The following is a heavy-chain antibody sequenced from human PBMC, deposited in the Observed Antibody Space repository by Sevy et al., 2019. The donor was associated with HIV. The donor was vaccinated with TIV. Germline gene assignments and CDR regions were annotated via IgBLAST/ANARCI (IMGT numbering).Heavy chain of an antibody. CDR1: GFTFSSYW. CDR3: ARPFTMVQGVIPGY. J-gene: IGHJ4*02. CDR2: INSDGSST. D-gene: IGHD3-10*01. Sequence: GGSLRLSCAASGFTFSSYWMHWVRQAPGKGLVWVSRINSDGSSTSYADPVKGRFTISRDNAKNTRYLQMNSLRAEDTAVYYCARPFTMVQGVIPGYWGQGTLVTVSS. V-gene: IGHV3-74*01.